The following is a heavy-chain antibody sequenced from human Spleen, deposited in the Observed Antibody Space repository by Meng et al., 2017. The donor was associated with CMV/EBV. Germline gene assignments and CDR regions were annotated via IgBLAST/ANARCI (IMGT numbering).Heavy chain of an antibody. CDR3: ARDYCSSTSCHGFDY. J-gene: IGHJ4*02. Sequence: GESLKISCAVSGFTFSSYDMQWVRQAPGKGLEWVANTNQDGSEKYYVDSVKGRFSISRDNAKNSLFLQMNSLRAGDTAVYYCARDYCSSTSCHGFDYWGQGTLVTVSS. V-gene: IGHV3-7*01. CDR1: GFTFSSYD. D-gene: IGHD2-2*01. CDR2: TNQDGSEK.